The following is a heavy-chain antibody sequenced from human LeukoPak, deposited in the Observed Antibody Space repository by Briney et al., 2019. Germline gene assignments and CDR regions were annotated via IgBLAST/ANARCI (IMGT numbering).Heavy chain of an antibody. Sequence: EGSLRLSCVGSGFTFNNAWMNWVRQAPGKGLEWVAVISYDGSNKYYADSVKGRFTISRDNSKNTLYLQVNSLRAEDTAVYYCARDGVYSNYGFLYYYYYGMDVWGQGTTVTVSS. CDR1: GFTFNNAW. J-gene: IGHJ6*02. V-gene: IGHV3-30*03. CDR2: ISYDGSNK. D-gene: IGHD4-11*01. CDR3: ARDGVYSNYGFLYYYYYGMDV.